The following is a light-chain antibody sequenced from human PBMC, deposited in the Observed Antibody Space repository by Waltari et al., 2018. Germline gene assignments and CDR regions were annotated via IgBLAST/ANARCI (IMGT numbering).Light chain of an antibody. CDR1: QGISNY. J-gene: IGKJ1*01. V-gene: IGKV1-27*01. CDR3: QKYNSAPVTWT. CDR2: AAS. Sequence: DIQMTQSPSSLSASVGDRVTITCRASQGISNYLAWYQQKPGKVPKLLIYAASTLQSGVPSRFSCSGSGTDFTLTISSLQPEDVATYYCQKYNSAPVTWTFGQGTKVEIK.